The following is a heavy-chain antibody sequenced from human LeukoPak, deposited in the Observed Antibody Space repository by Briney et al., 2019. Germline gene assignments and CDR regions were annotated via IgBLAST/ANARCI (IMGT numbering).Heavy chain of an antibody. Sequence: SETLSLTCTVSGYSISSGYYWGWIRQPPGKGLEWIGSIYHSGSTYYNPSLKSRVTISVDTSKNQFSLKLSSVTAADTAVYYCARDSLGYYYGLGSPYFLPDYWGQGTLVTVSS. CDR1: GYSISSGYY. D-gene: IGHD3-10*01. CDR2: IYHSGST. V-gene: IGHV4-38-2*02. J-gene: IGHJ4*02. CDR3: ARDSLGYYYGLGSPYFLPDY.